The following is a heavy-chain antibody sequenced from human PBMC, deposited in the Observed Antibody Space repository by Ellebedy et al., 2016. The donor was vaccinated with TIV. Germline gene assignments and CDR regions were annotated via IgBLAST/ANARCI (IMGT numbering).Heavy chain of an antibody. D-gene: IGHD3-10*01. V-gene: IGHV1-18*04. CDR1: GYTFTTYG. J-gene: IGHJ6*02. CDR3: ARRDYYSYSMDV. CDR2: ITTYNGNT. Sequence: AASVKVSCKASGYTFTTYGISWVRQAPGQGLEWMGWITTYNGNTKYAQGLQGRVTMTTDPSTSTAYMELRSLGSDDTAVYFCARRDYYSYSMDVWGQGTTVTVSS.